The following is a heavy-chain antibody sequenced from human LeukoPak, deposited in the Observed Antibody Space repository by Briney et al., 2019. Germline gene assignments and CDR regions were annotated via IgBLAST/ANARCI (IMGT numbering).Heavy chain of an antibody. CDR2: IYPGDSDT. CDR3: ARMYYDFWSGYSIDGMDV. CDR1: GYSFTSYW. J-gene: IGHJ6*02. D-gene: IGHD3-3*01. Sequence: GESLKISCKGSGYSFTSYWIGWVRQMPGKGLEWMGIIYPGDSDTRYSPSFQGQVTISADKSISTAYLQWSSLKASDTAMYFCARMYYDFWSGYSIDGMDVWGQGTTVTVSS. V-gene: IGHV5-51*01.